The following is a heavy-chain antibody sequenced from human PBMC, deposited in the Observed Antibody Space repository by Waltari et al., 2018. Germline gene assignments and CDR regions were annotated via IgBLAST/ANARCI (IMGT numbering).Heavy chain of an antibody. CDR2: ISYDGSNK. CDR1: GFTFSSYA. Sequence: QVQLVESGGGVVQPGRSLRLSCAASGFTFSSYAMHWVRQAPGKGLDGVAVISYDGSNKYYADPVKGRFPISRDNAKNSLYLQMNSLRAEDTAVYYCARELVSSGWYSIDYWGQGTLVTVSS. CDR3: ARELVSSGWYSIDY. V-gene: IGHV3-30-3*01. J-gene: IGHJ4*02. D-gene: IGHD6-19*01.